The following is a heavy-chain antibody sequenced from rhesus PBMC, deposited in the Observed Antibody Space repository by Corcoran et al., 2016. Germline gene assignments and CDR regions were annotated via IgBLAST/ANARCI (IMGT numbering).Heavy chain of an antibody. CDR2: IYGSGGSN. CDR3: ARDRSGYRGYYFDY. J-gene: IGHJ4*01. CDR1: GSSISSGYY. D-gene: IGHD5-24*01. Sequence: QVQLQESGPGLVKPSETLSLTCAVSGSSISSGYYWGWIRQPPGNGLEWIGSIYGSGGSNHRTPSLKSRGTLSVATSKNQFSLKLSSVTAADTAVYYCARDRSGYRGYYFDYWGQGVLVTVSS. V-gene: IGHV4S14*01.